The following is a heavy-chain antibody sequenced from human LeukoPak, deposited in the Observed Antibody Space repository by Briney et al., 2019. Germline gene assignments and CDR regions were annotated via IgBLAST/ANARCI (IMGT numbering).Heavy chain of an antibody. CDR1: GGTFSSYA. CDR2: ISAYNGNT. CDR3: ARDGVVVVPANFYYMDV. V-gene: IGHV1-18*01. J-gene: IGHJ6*03. Sequence: ASVKVSCKASGGTFSSYAISWVRQAPGQGLEWMGWISAYNGNTNYAQKLQGRVTMTTDTSTSTAYMELRSLRSDDTAVYYCARDGVVVVPANFYYMDVWGKGTTVTISS. D-gene: IGHD2-2*01.